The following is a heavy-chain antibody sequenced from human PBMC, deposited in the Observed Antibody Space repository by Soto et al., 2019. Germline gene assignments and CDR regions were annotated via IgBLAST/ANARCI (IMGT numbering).Heavy chain of an antibody. V-gene: IGHV3-7*01. CDR2: IKQDGSEK. CDR3: ARDGGRENGGNYPLIAVADPYSHFDY. Sequence: GGSLRLSCAASGFTFSSYWMSWVRQAPGKGLEWVANIKQDGSEKYYVDSVKGRFTISRDNAKNSLYLQMNSLRAEDTAVYYCARDGGRENGGNYPLIAVADPYSHFDYWGQGTLVTVSS. J-gene: IGHJ4*02. CDR1: GFTFSSYW. D-gene: IGHD6-19*01.